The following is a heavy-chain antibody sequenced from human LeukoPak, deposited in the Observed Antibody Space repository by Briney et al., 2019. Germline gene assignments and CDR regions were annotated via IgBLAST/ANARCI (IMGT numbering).Heavy chain of an antibody. CDR1: GYTFTSYY. V-gene: IGHV1-46*01. Sequence: ASVKVSCKASGYTFTSYYMHWVRQAPGQGLEWMGIINPSGGSTSYAQKFQGRVTMTRDTSISTAYMELSRLRSDDTAVYYCARALPPYYGSGSYRAGLDYWGQGTLVTVSS. CDR3: ARALPPYYGSGSYRAGLDY. D-gene: IGHD3-10*01. J-gene: IGHJ4*02. CDR2: INPSGGST.